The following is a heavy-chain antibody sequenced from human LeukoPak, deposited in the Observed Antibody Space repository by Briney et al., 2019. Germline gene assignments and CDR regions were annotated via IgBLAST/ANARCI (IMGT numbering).Heavy chain of an antibody. CDR2: ISSSSSYI. Sequence: GGSLRLSCAASGFTFSSYSMNWVRQAPGKGLEWVSSISSSSSYIYYADSVKGRFTISRDNAKNSLYLQMNSLRAEDTAVYYCARDVIGRAARPLSALDIWGQGTMVTVSS. V-gene: IGHV3-21*01. CDR3: ARDVIGRAARPLSALDI. J-gene: IGHJ3*02. CDR1: GFTFSSYS. D-gene: IGHD6-6*01.